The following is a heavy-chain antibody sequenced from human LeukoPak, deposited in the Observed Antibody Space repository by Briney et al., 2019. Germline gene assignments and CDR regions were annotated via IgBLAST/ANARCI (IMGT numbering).Heavy chain of an antibody. D-gene: IGHD2-15*01. CDR1: GFTFSSYE. Sequence: GGSLRLSCAASGFTFSSYEMNWVRQAPGKGLEWVSYISTSSSYIYYADSVRGRFTISRDNAKNSLYLQMNSLRAEDTAVYSCAREADGVSSNSRGWFDPWGQGTLVTVSS. V-gene: IGHV3-21*05. CDR2: ISTSSSYI. CDR3: AREADGVSSNSRGWFDP. J-gene: IGHJ5*02.